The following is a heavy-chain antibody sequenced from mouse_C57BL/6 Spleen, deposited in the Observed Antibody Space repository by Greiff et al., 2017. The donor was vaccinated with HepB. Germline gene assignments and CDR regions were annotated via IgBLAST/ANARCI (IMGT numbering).Heavy chain of an antibody. CDR2: IDPEDGDT. J-gene: IGHJ2*01. CDR3: TRGYGNYNFDY. V-gene: IGHV14-1*01. CDR1: GFNIKDYY. D-gene: IGHD2-10*02. Sequence: VQLQQSGAELVRPGASVKLSCTASGFNIKDYYMHWVKQRPEQGLEWIGRIDPEDGDTEYAPKFQGKATMTADTSSNTAYLQLSSLTSEDTAVYYCTRGYGNYNFDYWGQGTTLTVSS.